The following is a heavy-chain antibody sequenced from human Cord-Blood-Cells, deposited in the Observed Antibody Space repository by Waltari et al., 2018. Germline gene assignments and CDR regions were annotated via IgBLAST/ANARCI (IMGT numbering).Heavy chain of an antibody. CDR3: ARGGGSGYYYDY. CDR2: TSSSSSYI. V-gene: IGHV3-21*01. J-gene: IGHJ4*02. Sequence: EVQLVESGGGLVKPGGSLKLSCAASGFTFSSYSMNWVRQAPGRGLVLVPSTSSSSSYIYYAGSGTGRFTISRDNAKNSLYLQVNSLRAVDTAVYYCARGGGSGYYYDYWGQGTLVTVSS. CDR1: GFTFSSYS. D-gene: IGHD3-22*01.